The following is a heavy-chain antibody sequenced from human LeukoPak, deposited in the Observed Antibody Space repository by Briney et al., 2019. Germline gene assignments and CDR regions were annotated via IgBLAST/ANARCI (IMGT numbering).Heavy chain of an antibody. D-gene: IGHD4-23*01. Sequence: GGSLRLSCAASGLTFSSYGMSWVRQAPGKGLEWVSVISGSGGSTYYADSVKGRFTISRDNSKNTLYLQMNSLRAEDTAVYYCAKDPTVNYGGLHLHFDYWGQGTLVTVSS. J-gene: IGHJ4*02. CDR1: GLTFSSYG. CDR3: AKDPTVNYGGLHLHFDY. V-gene: IGHV3-23*01. CDR2: ISGSGGST.